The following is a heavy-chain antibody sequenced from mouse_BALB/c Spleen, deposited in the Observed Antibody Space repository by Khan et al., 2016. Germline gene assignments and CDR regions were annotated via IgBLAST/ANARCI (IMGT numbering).Heavy chain of an antibody. Sequence: EVQPQESGPGLVKPSQSLSLTCPVTGYSITSHYAWHWIPQSPGNTLVWMGYISYSGRTCYNPSSKSRIPHPRDPSKHQFLLQLNSETTEDTDTYYCARAYYDGSSYDMDYWGQGTTLTVSS. D-gene: IGHD1-1*01. V-gene: IGHV3-2*02. CDR1: GYSITSHYA. CDR2: ISYSGRT. J-gene: IGHJ2*01. CDR3: ARAYYDGSSYDMDY.